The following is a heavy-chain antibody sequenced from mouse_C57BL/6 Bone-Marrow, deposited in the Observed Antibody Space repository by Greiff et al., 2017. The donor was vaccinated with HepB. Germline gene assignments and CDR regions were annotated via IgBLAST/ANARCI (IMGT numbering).Heavy chain of an antibody. D-gene: IGHD1-1*01. CDR1: GYTFTSYW. V-gene: IGHV1-64*01. J-gene: IGHJ2*01. CDR3: ARMALITTVVAPYYFDY. Sequence: QVQLQQPGAELVKPGASVKLSCKASGYTFTSYWMHWVKQRPGQGLEWIGMIHPNSGSTNYNEKFKSKATLTVDKSSSTAYMQLSSLTSEDSAVYYCARMALITTVVAPYYFDYWGQGTTLTVSS. CDR2: IHPNSGST.